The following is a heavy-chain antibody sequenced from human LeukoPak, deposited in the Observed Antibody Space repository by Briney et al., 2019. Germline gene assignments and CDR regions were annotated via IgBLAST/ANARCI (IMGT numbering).Heavy chain of an antibody. Sequence: PSETLSLTCAVYGGSFSGYYWSWIRQPPGKGLEWIGEINHSGSTNYNPSLKSRVTISVDTSKNQFSLKLSSVTAADTAVYYCARGRYSSGWSRDVFDYWGQGTLVTVSS. CDR2: INHSGST. V-gene: IGHV4-34*01. CDR3: ARGRYSSGWSRDVFDY. CDR1: GGSFSGYY. D-gene: IGHD6-19*01. J-gene: IGHJ4*02.